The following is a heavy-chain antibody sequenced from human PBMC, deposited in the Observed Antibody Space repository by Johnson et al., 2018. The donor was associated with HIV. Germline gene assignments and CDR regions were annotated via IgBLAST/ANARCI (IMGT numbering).Heavy chain of an antibody. Sequence: QVQLVESGGGVVQPGRSLRLSCAASGFSFSSYGMHWVRQAPGKGLAWVAVISYDGSKNSFADSVKGRLTVSRDNSKNTLHLQMNSLRAEDTAVYYCARGSGHLQQLDDYAFDIWGQGTMVTVSS. D-gene: IGHD6-13*01. J-gene: IGHJ3*02. V-gene: IGHV3-30*03. CDR1: GFSFSSYG. CDR3: ARGSGHLQQLDDYAFDI. CDR2: ISYDGSKN.